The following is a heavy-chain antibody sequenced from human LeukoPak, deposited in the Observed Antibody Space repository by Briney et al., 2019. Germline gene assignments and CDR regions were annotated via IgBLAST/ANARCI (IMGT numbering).Heavy chain of an antibody. V-gene: IGHV3-30-3*01. Sequence: PGRSLRLSCAASGFTFSSYAMHWVRQAPGKGLEWVAVISYDGSNKYYADSVKGRFTISRGNSKNTLYLQMNSLRAEDTAVYYCARDHHYYDSSGFFDYWGQGTLVTVSS. J-gene: IGHJ4*02. CDR3: ARDHHYYDSSGFFDY. CDR1: GFTFSSYA. D-gene: IGHD3-22*01. CDR2: ISYDGSNK.